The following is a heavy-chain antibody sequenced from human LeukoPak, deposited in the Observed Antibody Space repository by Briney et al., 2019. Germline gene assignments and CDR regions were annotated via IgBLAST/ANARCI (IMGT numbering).Heavy chain of an antibody. J-gene: IGHJ4*02. CDR3: ARVIVLMVYAMGFDY. D-gene: IGHD2-8*01. CDR2: IYHSGST. CDR1: GYSISSGYY. Sequence: SETLSLTCTVSGYSISSGYYWGWIRQPPGKGLEWIGSIYHSGSTYYNPSLKSRVTISVDTSKNQFSLKLSSVTAADTAVYCCARVIVLMVYAMGFDYWGQGTLVTVSS. V-gene: IGHV4-38-2*02.